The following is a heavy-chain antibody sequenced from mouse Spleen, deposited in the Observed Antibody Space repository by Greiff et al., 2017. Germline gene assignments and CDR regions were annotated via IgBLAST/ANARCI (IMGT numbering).Heavy chain of an antibody. CDR2: ISSGSSTI. D-gene: IGHD1-1*01. J-gene: IGHJ4*01. Sequence: EVKVVESGGGLVKPGGSLKLSCAASGFTFSDYGMHWVRQAPEKGLEWVAYISSGSSTIYYADTVKGRFTISRDNAKNTLFLQMTSLRSEDTAMYYCARFITTGAMDYWGQGTSVTVSS. V-gene: IGHV5-17*01. CDR3: ARFITTGAMDY. CDR1: GFTFSDYG.